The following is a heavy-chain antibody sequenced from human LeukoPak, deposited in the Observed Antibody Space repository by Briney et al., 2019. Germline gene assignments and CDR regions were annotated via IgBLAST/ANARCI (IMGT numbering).Heavy chain of an antibody. CDR2: IIPIFGTA. V-gene: IGHV1-69*06. CDR1: GGTFSSYA. Sequence: ASVKVSCKASGGTFSSYAISWVRQAPGQGLEWMGGIIPIFGTANYAQKFQGRVTITADKSTSTAYMELSSLRSEDTAVYYCARANIGPYNWNYLNAFDIWGQGTMVTVSS. CDR3: ARANIGPYNWNYLNAFDI. J-gene: IGHJ3*02. D-gene: IGHD1-7*01.